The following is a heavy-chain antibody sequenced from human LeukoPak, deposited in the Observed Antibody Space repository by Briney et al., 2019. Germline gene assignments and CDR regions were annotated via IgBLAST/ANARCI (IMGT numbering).Heavy chain of an antibody. V-gene: IGHV4-39*07. CDR3: ARKGPGPNWFDP. J-gene: IGHJ5*02. CDR1: GGSISSSSYY. CDR2: IYYSGST. Sequence: SETLSLTCTVSGGSISSSSYYWGWIRQPPGKGLEWIGSIYYSGSTNYNPSLKSRVTISVDTSKNQFSLKLSSVTAADTAVYYCARKGPGPNWFDPWGQGTLVTVSS.